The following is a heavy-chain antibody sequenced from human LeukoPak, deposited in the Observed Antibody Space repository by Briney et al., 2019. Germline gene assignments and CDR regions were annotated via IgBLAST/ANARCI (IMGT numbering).Heavy chain of an antibody. CDR2: ISYDGSNK. Sequence: PGGSLRLSCAASRFTFSSYTMHWVRQAPGKGLEWVSLISYDGSNKYYADSVKGRFTISRDNSKNTLYLQLNSLRAEDTAMYFCASWDFLTGYPLDYWGQGTVVTVSS. V-gene: IGHV3-30*04. CDR3: ASWDFLTGYPLDY. CDR1: RFTFSSYT. D-gene: IGHD3-9*01. J-gene: IGHJ4*02.